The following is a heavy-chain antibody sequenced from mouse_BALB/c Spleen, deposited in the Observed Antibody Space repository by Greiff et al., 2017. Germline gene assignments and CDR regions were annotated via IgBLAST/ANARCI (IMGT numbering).Heavy chain of an antibody. Sequence: EVQLVESGGGLVQPGGSLKLSCAASGFDFSRYWMSWVRQAPGKGLEWIGEINPDSSTINYTPSLKDKFIISRDNAKNTLYLQMSKVRSEDTALYYCARMGTTDYYAMDYWGQGTSVTVSS. V-gene: IGHV4-1*02. D-gene: IGHD2-3*01. CDR1: GFDFSRYW. CDR3: ARMGTTDYYAMDY. J-gene: IGHJ4*01. CDR2: INPDSSTI.